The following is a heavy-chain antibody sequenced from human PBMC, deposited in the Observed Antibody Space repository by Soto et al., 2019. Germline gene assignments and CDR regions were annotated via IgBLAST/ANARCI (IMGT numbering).Heavy chain of an antibody. CDR2: IYSGGGK. CDR3: ARSDPAYAYGLNV. J-gene: IGHJ6*02. D-gene: IGHD3-10*01. Sequence: GGSLRLSCAASGFTVTAHYVAWVRQAPGRGLEWVSLIYSGGGKYYADSVKGRFTISRDTSERTFYLQMNSLRSEDTAVYYCARSDPAYAYGLNVWGQGTTVTVSS. CDR1: GFTVTAHY. V-gene: IGHV3-53*01.